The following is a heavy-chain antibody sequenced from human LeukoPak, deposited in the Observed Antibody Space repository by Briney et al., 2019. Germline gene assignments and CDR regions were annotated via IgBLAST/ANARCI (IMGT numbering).Heavy chain of an antibody. J-gene: IGHJ4*02. Sequence: PGGSLRLSCAASGFTFSTYAMTWVRQAPGKGLEWVSSMSSGGTYLYYADSVRGRFTISRDNAKNSLYLVMNSPRPEDTAIYYCARDRPTGASRLFVVQWGQGTLVTVSS. V-gene: IGHV3-21*01. CDR3: ARDRPTGASRLFVVQ. CDR1: GFTFSTYA. CDR2: MSSGGTYL. D-gene: IGHD3-3*01.